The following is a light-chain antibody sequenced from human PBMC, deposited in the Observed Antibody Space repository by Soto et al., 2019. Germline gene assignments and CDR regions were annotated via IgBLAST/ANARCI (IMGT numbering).Light chain of an antibody. CDR3: CSYAYSSTLV. J-gene: IGLJ2*01. V-gene: IGLV2-23*01. Sequence: QSALTQPASVSGSSGQSITISCTGNSSDVGSYNLVSWHQQHPGKAPKLIIYEGDKRPSGISNRFSGSKSGNTASLTISGLQAEDEADYYCCSYAYSSTLVFGGGTKVTVL. CDR1: SSDVGSYNL. CDR2: EGD.